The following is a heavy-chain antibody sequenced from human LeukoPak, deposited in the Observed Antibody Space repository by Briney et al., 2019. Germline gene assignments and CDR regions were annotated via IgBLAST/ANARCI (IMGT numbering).Heavy chain of an antibody. D-gene: IGHD6-13*01. CDR3: AREVSSSWDHYYGMDV. CDR2: INPSGGST. CDR1: GYTFTIYY. Sequence: ASVTVSCTASGYTFTIYYMHWVRQAPGQGLEWMGMINPSGGSTSYAQKFQGRVTMTRDTSTSTVYMELSSLRSEDTAVYYCAREVSSSWDHYYGMDVWGQGTTVTVSS. J-gene: IGHJ6*02. V-gene: IGHV1-46*01.